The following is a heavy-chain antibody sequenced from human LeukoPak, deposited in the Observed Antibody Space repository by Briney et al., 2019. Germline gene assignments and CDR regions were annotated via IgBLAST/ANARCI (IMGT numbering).Heavy chain of an antibody. D-gene: IGHD5-12*01. CDR3: ATRGYSGYSPFDY. V-gene: IGHV1-8*01. CDR2: MNPNSGNT. CDR1: GYTFTSYD. J-gene: IGHJ4*02. Sequence: ASVKVSCKASGYTFTSYDINWVRQATGQGLEWMGWMNPNSGNTGYAQKFQGRVTMTRNTSISTAYMELSSLRSEDTAVDYCATRGYSGYSPFDYWGQGTLVTVSS.